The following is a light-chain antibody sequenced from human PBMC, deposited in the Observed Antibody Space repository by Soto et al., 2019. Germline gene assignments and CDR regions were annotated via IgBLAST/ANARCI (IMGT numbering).Light chain of an antibody. CDR2: DAS. J-gene: IGKJ5*01. Sequence: EIVMTQSPATLSVSLGERATLSCRASQSVRSNLAWYQQKPGQAPRLLIYDASTRAPGIPARFSGSGSGTELTLTISSLQSDDFAVYHCKQYNNWPPTFGHGTRLEIK. V-gene: IGKV3-15*01. CDR3: KQYNNWPPT. CDR1: QSVRSN.